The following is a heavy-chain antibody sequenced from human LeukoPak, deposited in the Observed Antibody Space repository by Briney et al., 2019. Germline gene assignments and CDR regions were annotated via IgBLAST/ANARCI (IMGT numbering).Heavy chain of an antibody. V-gene: IGHV3-21*01. D-gene: IGHD6-13*01. CDR2: ISSSSSYI. CDR1: GFTFSSYS. CDR3: ARPASRGSWYDVFDY. Sequence: GGSLRLSCAASGFTFSSYSMNWVRQAPGKGLEWVSSISSSSSYIYYADSVKGRFTISRDNAKNSLYLQMNSLGAEDTAVYYCARPASRGSWYDVFDYWGQGTLVTVSS. J-gene: IGHJ4*02.